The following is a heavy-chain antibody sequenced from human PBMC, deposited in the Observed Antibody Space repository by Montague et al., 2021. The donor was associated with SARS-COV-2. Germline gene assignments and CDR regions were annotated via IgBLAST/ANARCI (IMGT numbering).Heavy chain of an antibody. V-gene: IGHV4-39*07. J-gene: IGHJ4*02. D-gene: IGHD2-8*01. CDR1: GGSISSTTNF. CDR3: ARDSRGGSLYPFFDS. CDR2: IFFRGTT. Sequence: SETLSLTCAVSGGSISSTTNFWAWLRQPPGKEPEWIGSIFFRGTTYSNPSLKSRVTTSVDTSSNQFSLRLTSMTAADTAVYFCARDSRGGSLYPFFDSWSQGTLVTVSS.